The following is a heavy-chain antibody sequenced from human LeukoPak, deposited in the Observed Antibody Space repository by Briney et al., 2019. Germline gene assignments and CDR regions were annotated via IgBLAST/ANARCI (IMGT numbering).Heavy chain of an antibody. CDR1: GGSISSYY. D-gene: IGHD5-18*01. Sequence: SETLSLTCTVSGGSISSYYWSWIRQPPGKGLEWIGYIYYSGTTNYNPSLKSRVTISVDTSKNQFSLKLSSVTAADTAVYYCASQEDTAMSYYFDYWGQGTLVTVSS. CDR3: ASQEDTAMSYYFDY. V-gene: IGHV4-59*12. CDR2: IYYSGTT. J-gene: IGHJ4*02.